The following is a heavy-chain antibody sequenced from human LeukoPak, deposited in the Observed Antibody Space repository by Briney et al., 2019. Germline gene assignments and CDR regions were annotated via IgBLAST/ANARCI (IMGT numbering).Heavy chain of an antibody. CDR1: GFTFKIYA. Sequence: GRSLRLSCAASGFTFKIYAMHWVRQAPGKGLEWVAVISYDGSNKYYADSVKGRFTISRENSKNTLYLQMNSLRAEDTAVYYCAKDGERATITGDAAFDIWGQGTMVTVS. J-gene: IGHJ3*02. D-gene: IGHD5-24*01. CDR2: ISYDGSNK. CDR3: AKDGERATITGDAAFDI. V-gene: IGHV3-30*04.